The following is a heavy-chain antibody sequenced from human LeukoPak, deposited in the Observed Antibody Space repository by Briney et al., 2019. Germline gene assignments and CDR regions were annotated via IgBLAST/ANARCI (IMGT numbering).Heavy chain of an antibody. V-gene: IGHV3-30-3*01. CDR3: ARGRRNSGSYRQDYFDY. Sequence: GGSLRLSCAASGFIFSTFAFHWVRQAPGKGLEWVAVISHDGDNKYYADPVKGRFTISRDNSKNTLYLQMNSLRAEDTAVYYCARGRRNSGSYRQDYFDYWGQGTLVTVSS. CDR2: ISHDGDNK. CDR1: GFIFSTFA. J-gene: IGHJ4*02. D-gene: IGHD1-26*01.